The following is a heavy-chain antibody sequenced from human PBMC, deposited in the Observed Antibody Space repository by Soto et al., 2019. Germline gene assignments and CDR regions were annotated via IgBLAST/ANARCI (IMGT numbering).Heavy chain of an antibody. Sequence: QVQLVESVGGVVQPGRSLRLSCAASGFTFSSYAMHWVRQAPGKGLEWVAVISYDGSNKYYADSVKGRFTISRDNSKNTLYLQMNSLRAEDTAVYYCARDGPIAAFGVLHYYYYGMDVWGQGTTVTVSS. CDR2: ISYDGSNK. V-gene: IGHV3-30-3*01. J-gene: IGHJ6*02. D-gene: IGHD6-6*01. CDR3: ARDGPIAAFGVLHYYYYGMDV. CDR1: GFTFSSYA.